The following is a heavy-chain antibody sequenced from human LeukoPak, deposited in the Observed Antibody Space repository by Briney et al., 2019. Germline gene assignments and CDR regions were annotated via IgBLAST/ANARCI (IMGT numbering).Heavy chain of an antibody. J-gene: IGHJ4*02. Sequence: PGGTLRLSCAASGVIFSDFARRWVRQTPGKGLEWVCFIDGAGVNIYYADSVKRRFTISRANSENSLYLQMDSVITEDTALYYCAKDILGTGWSPFDSWGQGTLVTVSS. CDR3: AKDILGTGWSPFDS. CDR1: GVIFSDFA. CDR2: IDGAGVNI. V-gene: IGHV3-43*02. D-gene: IGHD6-19*01.